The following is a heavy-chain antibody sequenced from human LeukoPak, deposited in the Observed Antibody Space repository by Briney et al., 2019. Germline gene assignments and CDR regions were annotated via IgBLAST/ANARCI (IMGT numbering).Heavy chain of an antibody. CDR3: AKEYSGYDFDY. J-gene: IGHJ4*02. D-gene: IGHD5-12*01. CDR2: TSGSGGNT. V-gene: IGHV3-23*01. Sequence: GGSLRLSCAASGFTDSGSYMNWVRQAPGKGLEWVAATSGSGGNTYYADSVKGRFTISRDNSKSTLYLQMNSLRAEDTAVYYCAKEYSGYDFDYWGQGTLVTVSS. CDR1: GFTDSGSY.